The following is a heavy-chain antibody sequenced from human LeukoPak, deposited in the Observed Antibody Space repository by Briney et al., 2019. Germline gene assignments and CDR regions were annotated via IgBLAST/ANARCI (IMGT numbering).Heavy chain of an antibody. J-gene: IGHJ4*02. D-gene: IGHD3-22*01. Sequence: GGSLRLSCAASGFTFSSYWMSWVRQAPGKGLEWVANIKQDGSEKYYVDSVKGRFTISRDNAKNSLYLQMNSLRAEDTAVYYCARDLYYASSGPYRYWGQGTLVTVSS. CDR1: GFTFSSYW. CDR3: ARDLYYASSGPYRY. CDR2: IKQDGSEK. V-gene: IGHV3-7*01.